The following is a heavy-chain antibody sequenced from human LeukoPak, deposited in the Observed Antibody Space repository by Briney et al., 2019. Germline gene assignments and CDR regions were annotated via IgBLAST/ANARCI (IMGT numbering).Heavy chain of an antibody. V-gene: IGHV3-30*18. CDR3: AKDLERHIVVVTASAVDY. Sequence: GGSLRLSCAASGFTFSSYGMHWVRQAPGKGLEWVAVVSYDGSNKYYADSVKGRFTISRDNSKNTLYLQMNSLRAEDTAVYYCAKDLERHIVVVTASAVDYWGQGTLVTVSS. CDR2: VSYDGSNK. J-gene: IGHJ4*02. CDR1: GFTFSSYG. D-gene: IGHD2-21*02.